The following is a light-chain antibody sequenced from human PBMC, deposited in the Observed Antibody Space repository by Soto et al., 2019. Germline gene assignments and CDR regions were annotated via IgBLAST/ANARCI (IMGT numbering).Light chain of an antibody. V-gene: IGLV2-14*01. CDR3: SSYTTIKPVI. CDR1: SSDVGAYNY. Sequence: QSALAQPASVSGSPGQSITISCTGTSSDVGAYNYVSWYHQHHPGKAPELIIYDVTDRPSGVSTRFSGSKSGNTASLTISGLQAEDDGDYYCSSYTTIKPVIFGGGTKLTVL. CDR2: DVT. J-gene: IGLJ2*01.